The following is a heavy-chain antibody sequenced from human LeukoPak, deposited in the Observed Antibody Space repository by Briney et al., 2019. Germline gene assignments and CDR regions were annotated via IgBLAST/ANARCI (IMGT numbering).Heavy chain of an antibody. Sequence: GGCLRLSCAASGFTVSSNYMSWVRQAPGKGQEWVSVIYPTSTTYYADSVKGRFTISRDNSMNTLSLQMNSLRAEDTALYYCARGDGYNFFDCWGQGTLVTVSS. J-gene: IGHJ4*02. V-gene: IGHV3-53*01. CDR3: ARGDGYNFFDC. CDR1: GFTVSSNY. D-gene: IGHD5-24*01. CDR2: IYPTSTT.